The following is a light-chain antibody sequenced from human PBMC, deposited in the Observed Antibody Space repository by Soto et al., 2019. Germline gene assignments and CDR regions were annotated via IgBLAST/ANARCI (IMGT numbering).Light chain of an antibody. CDR3: QTWGTGIWV. V-gene: IGLV4-69*01. CDR1: SGHSNYA. CDR2: LNSDGSH. J-gene: IGLJ3*02. Sequence: QLVLTQSPSASASLGASVKLTCTLSSGHSNYAIAWHQQQPEKGLRYLMKLNSDGSHNKGDGIPNRFSGSSSGAERYLSISSLQSEDEADYYCQTWGTGIWVFGGGTQLTVL.